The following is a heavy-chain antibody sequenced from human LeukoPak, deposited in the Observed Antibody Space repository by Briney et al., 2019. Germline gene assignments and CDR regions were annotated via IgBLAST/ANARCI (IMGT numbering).Heavy chain of an antibody. CDR2: IYYSGST. Sequence: SETLSLTCTVSGGSISSYYWSWIRRPPGKGLEWIGYIYYSGSTNYNPSLKSRVTISVDTSKNQFSLKLSSVTAADTAVYFCARKGGILDAFDIWGQGTMFTVSS. D-gene: IGHD6-13*01. CDR1: GGSISSYY. J-gene: IGHJ3*02. V-gene: IGHV4-59*08. CDR3: ARKGGILDAFDI.